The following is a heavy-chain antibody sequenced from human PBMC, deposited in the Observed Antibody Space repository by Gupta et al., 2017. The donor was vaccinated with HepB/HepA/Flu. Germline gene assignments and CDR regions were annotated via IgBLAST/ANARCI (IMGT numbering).Heavy chain of an antibody. CDR2: IYYSGST. D-gene: IGHD3-3*01. V-gene: IGHV4-59*01. J-gene: IGHJ4*02. CDR3: AGTDYDFWSGYYHAIGY. CDR1: GGSISRYY. Sequence: QVQLQESGPGLVKPSETLSLTCTVSGGSISRYYWSWIRQPPGKGLEWIGYIYYSGSTNYNPSLKSRVTISVDTSKNQFSLKLSSVTAADTAVYYCAGTDYDFWSGYYHAIGYWGQGTLVTVSS.